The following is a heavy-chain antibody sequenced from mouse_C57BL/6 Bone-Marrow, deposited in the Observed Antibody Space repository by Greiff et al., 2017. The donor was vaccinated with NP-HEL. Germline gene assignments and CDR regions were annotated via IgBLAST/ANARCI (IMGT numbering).Heavy chain of an antibody. CDR2: IDPSDSYT. CDR3: ARQYYGSG. CDR1: GYTFTSYW. Sequence: QVQLQQPGAELVRPGTSVKLSCKASGYTFTSYWMHWVKQRPGQGLEWIGVIDPSDSYTNYNQKFKGKATLTVDTSSSTAYMQLSSLTSEDSAVYCCARQYYGSGWGQGTTLTVSS. D-gene: IGHD1-1*01. J-gene: IGHJ2*01. V-gene: IGHV1-59*01.